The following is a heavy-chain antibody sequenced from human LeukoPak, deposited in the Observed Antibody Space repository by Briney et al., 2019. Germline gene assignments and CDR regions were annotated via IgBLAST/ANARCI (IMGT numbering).Heavy chain of an antibody. V-gene: IGHV1-8*01. Sequence: GASVKVSCKASGYTFTSCDINWVRQATGQGLEWMGWMNPNSGNAGYAQKFQGRVTMTRNTSISTAYMELSSLRSEDTAVYYCARVDTAMVTIGGFDYWGQGTLVTVSS. CDR3: ARVDTAMVTIGGFDY. CDR2: MNPNSGNA. CDR1: GYTFTSCD. D-gene: IGHD5-18*01. J-gene: IGHJ4*02.